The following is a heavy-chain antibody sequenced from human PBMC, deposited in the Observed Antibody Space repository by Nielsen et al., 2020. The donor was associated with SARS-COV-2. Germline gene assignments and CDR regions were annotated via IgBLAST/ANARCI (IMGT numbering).Heavy chain of an antibody. Sequence: SVKVSCKASGGTFSNHALSWVRQAPGQRLEWMGGTIPFFGSPIYAQKFQGRLTLTRDTSTSTAYMELSSLTSEDTAVYYCARGSSSYRRRDFDYWGQGTLVSVSS. CDR2: TIPFFGSP. J-gene: IGHJ4*02. CDR1: GGTFSNHA. D-gene: IGHD6-6*01. CDR3: ARGSSSYRRRDFDY. V-gene: IGHV1-69*05.